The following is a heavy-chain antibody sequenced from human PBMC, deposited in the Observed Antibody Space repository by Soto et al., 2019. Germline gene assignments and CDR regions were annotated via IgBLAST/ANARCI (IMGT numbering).Heavy chain of an antibody. V-gene: IGHV1-18*04. CDR2: ISAYNGNT. D-gene: IGHD3-10*01. Sequence: ASVKVSCKASGYTFTSYGISWVRQAPGQGLEWMGWISAYNGNTNYAQELQGRVTMTTDTSTSTAYMELRSLRSDDTAVYYCARDRDYYGSGSPTVGWFDPWGQGTLVTVSS. CDR3: ARDRDYYGSGSPTVGWFDP. J-gene: IGHJ5*02. CDR1: GYTFTSYG.